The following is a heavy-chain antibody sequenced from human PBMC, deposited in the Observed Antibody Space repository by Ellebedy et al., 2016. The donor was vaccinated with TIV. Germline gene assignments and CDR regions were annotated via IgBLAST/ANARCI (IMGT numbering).Heavy chain of an antibody. CDR2: ISYDGSNK. V-gene: IGHV3-30*03. D-gene: IGHD3-22*01. CDR1: GFTFSSYG. Sequence: GGSLRLSXAASGFTFSSYGMHWVRQAPGKGLEWVAVISYDGSNKYYADSVKGRFTISRDNAKNSLYLQMNSLRAEDTAVYYCARVDYYDSSGYYRLIDYWGQGTLVTVSS. J-gene: IGHJ4*02. CDR3: ARVDYYDSSGYYRLIDY.